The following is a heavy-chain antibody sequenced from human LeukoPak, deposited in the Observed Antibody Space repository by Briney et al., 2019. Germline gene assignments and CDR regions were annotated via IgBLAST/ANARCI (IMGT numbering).Heavy chain of an antibody. D-gene: IGHD3-10*01. CDR1: GVSISSGGYS. CDR2: IYHSEST. Sequence: SETLSLTCAVSGVSISSGGYSWSWIRQPPGKGLEWIGYIYHSESTYYNPSLKSRVTISVDRSKNQFSLKLSSVTAADTAVYYCAGGFGENWFDPWGQGTLVTVSS. CDR3: AGGFGENWFDP. J-gene: IGHJ5*02. V-gene: IGHV4-30-2*01.